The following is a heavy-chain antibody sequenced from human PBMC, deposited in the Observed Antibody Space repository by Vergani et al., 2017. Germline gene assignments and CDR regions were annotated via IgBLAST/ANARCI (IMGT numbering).Heavy chain of an antibody. CDR3: PRAAIAAAGRYYYYYYGRDG. CDR2: IKQDGSEK. J-gene: IGHJ6*01. Sequence: EVHLVESGGGLVQPGGSLRLSCAASGFTFSSYWMSWVRQAPGKGLEWVANIKQDGSEKYYVDSVKGRFTISRDNAKNSLYLQMKSLRAEDTAVYYCPRAAIAAAGRYYYYYYGRDGWVQGTTVTVAS. D-gene: IGHD6-13*01. V-gene: IGHV3-7*04. CDR1: GFTFSSYW.